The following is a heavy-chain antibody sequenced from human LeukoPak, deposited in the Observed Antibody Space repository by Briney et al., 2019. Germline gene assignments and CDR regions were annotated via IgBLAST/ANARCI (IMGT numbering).Heavy chain of an antibody. Sequence: PRGSLRLSCAASGFTFSSYAMSCVRQPPGKGLEWVSAISGSGGSTYYADSVKGRFTTSRDNSKNTTYLQINSLRAEHTAVYYCAKIPHSGYVFDCWGQGTLVTASS. J-gene: IGHJ5*01. CDR1: GFTFSSYA. CDR2: ISGSGGST. D-gene: IGHD3-9*01. CDR3: AKIPHSGYVFDC. V-gene: IGHV3-23*01.